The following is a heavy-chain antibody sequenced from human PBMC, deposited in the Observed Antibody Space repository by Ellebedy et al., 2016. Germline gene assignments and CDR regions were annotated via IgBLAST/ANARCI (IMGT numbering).Heavy chain of an antibody. CDR1: GFTFRNFF. CDR2: ISAGGDNT. Sequence: GGSLRLSXVASGFTFRNFFMGWVRQAPGKGLEWFSTISAGGDNTQFADSVKGRFTVSRDNSRNTVYLQMNDLRVEDTALYYCRHGHYADYWGQGTLVTVSS. CDR3: RHGHYADY. D-gene: IGHD3/OR15-3a*01. V-gene: IGHV3-23*01. J-gene: IGHJ4*02.